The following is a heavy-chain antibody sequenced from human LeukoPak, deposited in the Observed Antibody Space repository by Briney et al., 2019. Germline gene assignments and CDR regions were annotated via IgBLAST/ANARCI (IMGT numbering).Heavy chain of an antibody. CDR1: GFTFSSYS. CDR2: ISSSSSTI. V-gene: IGHV3-48*01. D-gene: IGHD1-26*01. CDR3: AKKYSTGLDP. Sequence: GGSLRLSCAASGFTFSSYSMNWVRQAPGKGLEWVSYISSSSSTIYYADSVKGRFTISRDNSKNTLYLQMNSLRVEDTAVYYCAKKYSTGLDPWGQGTLVTVSS. J-gene: IGHJ5*02.